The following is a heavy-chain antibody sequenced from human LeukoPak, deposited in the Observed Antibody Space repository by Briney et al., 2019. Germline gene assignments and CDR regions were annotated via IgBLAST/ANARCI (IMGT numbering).Heavy chain of an antibody. V-gene: IGHV3-30*02. CDR2: IRYDGSNK. Sequence: PGGSLRLSCAASGFTFSSYGMHWVRQAPGKGLEWVAFIRYDGSNKYYADSVKGRFTISRDNSKNTLYLQMNSLRAEDTAVYYCAKDDYGDPGAFDIWGQGTMVTVSS. J-gene: IGHJ3*02. D-gene: IGHD4-17*01. CDR1: GFTFSSYG. CDR3: AKDDYGDPGAFDI.